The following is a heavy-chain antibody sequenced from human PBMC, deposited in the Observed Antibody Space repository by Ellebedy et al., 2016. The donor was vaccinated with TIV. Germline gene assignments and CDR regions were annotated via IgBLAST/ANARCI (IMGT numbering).Heavy chain of an antibody. CDR1: GFTVSNYA. J-gene: IGHJ4*02. CDR3: ARDSNWEYFDH. D-gene: IGHD7-27*01. V-gene: IGHV3-30-3*01. Sequence: GESLKISXAASGFTVSNYAMHWVHQAPGKGLQWVAVISSDGNNKYYADSVKGRFTISRDTSKNTLYLHMNSLRAEDTAMYYCARDSNWEYFDHWGLGTLLTVSS. CDR2: ISSDGNNK.